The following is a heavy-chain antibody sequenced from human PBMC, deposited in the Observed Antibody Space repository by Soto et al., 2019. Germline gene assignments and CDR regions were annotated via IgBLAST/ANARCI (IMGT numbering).Heavy chain of an antibody. J-gene: IGHJ6*02. CDR1: GFTFSSYA. D-gene: IGHD3-3*01. Sequence: GGSLRLSCAASGFTFSSYAMSWVRQAPGKGLEWVSAISGSGGSTYYADSVKGRFTSSRDNSKNTLYLQMNSLRAEDTAVYYCAISLTIFGLHEYYYYYYGMDVWGQGTTVTVSS. CDR2: ISGSGGST. V-gene: IGHV3-23*01. CDR3: AISLTIFGLHEYYYYYYGMDV.